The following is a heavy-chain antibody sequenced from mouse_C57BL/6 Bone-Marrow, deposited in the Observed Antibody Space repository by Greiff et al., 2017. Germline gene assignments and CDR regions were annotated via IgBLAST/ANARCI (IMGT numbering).Heavy chain of an antibody. CDR3: AREGIYYDYDWFAY. V-gene: IGHV1-59*01. Sequence: VQLQQSGAELVRPGTSVKLSCKASGYTFTSYWMHWVKQRPGQGLEWIGVIDPSDSYTNYNQKFKGKATLTVDTSSSTAYMQLSSLTSEDSAVYYCAREGIYYDYDWFAYWGQGTLVTVSA. D-gene: IGHD2-4*01. J-gene: IGHJ3*01. CDR2: IDPSDSYT. CDR1: GYTFTSYW.